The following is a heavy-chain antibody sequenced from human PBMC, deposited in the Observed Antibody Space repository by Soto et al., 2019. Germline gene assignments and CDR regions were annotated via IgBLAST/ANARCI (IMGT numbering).Heavy chain of an antibody. V-gene: IGHV3-30*04. J-gene: IGHJ1*01. D-gene: IGHD3-16*01. CDR2: TSYDGSDK. CDR3: ARWGTTGGLDV. CDR1: GFTFRSYV. Sequence: QVQLVESGGGVVQPGTSLRVSCVGSGFTFRSYVIHWVRQAPGKGLEWIALTSYDGSDKYYGDSVRGRFTISRDNSGNTVDLQMDSLRLEATALYYCARWGTTGGLDVWGQGTLVSVSS.